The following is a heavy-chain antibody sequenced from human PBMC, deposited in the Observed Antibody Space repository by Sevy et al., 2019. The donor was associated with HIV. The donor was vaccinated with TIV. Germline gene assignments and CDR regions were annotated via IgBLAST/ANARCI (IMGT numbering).Heavy chain of an antibody. Sequence: GGSLRLSCAATGFTFSNYAMHWVHQAPGKGMEWVAIIWSDGAYQYHGDSVKGRFTISRDNSKHTLYLQMNNVRVEDTAVYYCARGGYYYDNAAYYALDSWGQGTLVTVSS. CDR2: IWSDGAYQ. V-gene: IGHV3-33*01. CDR1: GFTFSNYA. D-gene: IGHD3-22*01. CDR3: ARGGYYYDNAAYYALDS. J-gene: IGHJ4*02.